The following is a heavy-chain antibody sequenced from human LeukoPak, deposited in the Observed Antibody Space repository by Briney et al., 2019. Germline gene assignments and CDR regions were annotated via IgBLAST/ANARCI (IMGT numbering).Heavy chain of an antibody. CDR2: IYSGDSDT. V-gene: IGHV5-51*01. D-gene: IGHD3-3*01. CDR1: GYIFTSYW. J-gene: IGHJ3*02. Sequence: GGSLKSFCWGSGYIFTSYWIISVRQMPAKELEWMGIIYSGDSDTRYRPSIQGQVTISADKSISTANLQWSRLKASDTAMYYCARQPPGFWLEGVRPNTDAFDIWGQGTMVTVSS. CDR3: ARQPPGFWLEGVRPNTDAFDI.